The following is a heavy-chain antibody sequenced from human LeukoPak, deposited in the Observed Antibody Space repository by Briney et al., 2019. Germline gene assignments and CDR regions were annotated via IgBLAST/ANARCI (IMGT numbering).Heavy chain of an antibody. D-gene: IGHD2-8*01. CDR1: GYIFTNYG. V-gene: IGHV1-18*01. CDR2: INANNGST. Sequence: VASVKVSCKASGYIFTNYGFTWVRQAPGQGLEWMGWINANNGSTNYAQRLQGRVTMTIDTSTNTAYMELRSLRSDDTAVYYCARAAPRDCTNGICWVDYWGQGTLVTVSS. CDR3: ARAAPRDCTNGICWVDY. J-gene: IGHJ4*02.